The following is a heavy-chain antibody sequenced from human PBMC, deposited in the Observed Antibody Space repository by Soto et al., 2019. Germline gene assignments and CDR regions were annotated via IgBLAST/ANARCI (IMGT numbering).Heavy chain of an antibody. CDR2: INPYNDNT. CDR1: GYRFTSYG. V-gene: IGHV1-18*04. CDR3: VRDLGIAAPGTLGYYYGMDV. Sequence: AAVKVSCKASGYRFTSYGISWVRPAPGQVLEWMAWINPYNDNTNYAQKLQGRVTVTTDTSTSTAYMELRSLRSDDTAVYYCVRDLGIAAPGTLGYYYGMDVWGQGPTVTVS. D-gene: IGHD6-13*01. J-gene: IGHJ6*02.